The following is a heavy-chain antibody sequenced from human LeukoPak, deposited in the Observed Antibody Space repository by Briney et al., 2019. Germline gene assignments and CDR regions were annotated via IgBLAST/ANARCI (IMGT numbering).Heavy chain of an antibody. CDR3: ARVQLGIGVDY. CDR1: GFSFSSYA. V-gene: IGHV3-23*01. CDR2: ISDGGSRT. Sequence: GGSLRLSCAASGFSFSSYAVSWVRQAPGRGLEWVSGISDGGSRTYYADSVKGRFTISRDDSKNTLYLQMNSLRAEDTAVYYCARVQLGIGVDYWGQGTLVTVSS. D-gene: IGHD7-27*01. J-gene: IGHJ4*02.